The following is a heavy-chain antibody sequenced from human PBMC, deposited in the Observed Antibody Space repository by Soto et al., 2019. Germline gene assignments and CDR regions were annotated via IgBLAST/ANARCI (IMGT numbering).Heavy chain of an antibody. Sequence: KPSETLSLTCTVSGGSISSGGYYWSWIRQHPGKGLEWIGYIYYSGSTHYNPSLKSRVTISVDTSKNQFSLKLSSVTAADTAVYYCARGQSTVTTDYFDYWGQGTLVTAPQ. J-gene: IGHJ4*02. D-gene: IGHD4-17*01. CDR2: IYYSGST. CDR3: ARGQSTVTTDYFDY. CDR1: GGSISSGGYY. V-gene: IGHV4-31*03.